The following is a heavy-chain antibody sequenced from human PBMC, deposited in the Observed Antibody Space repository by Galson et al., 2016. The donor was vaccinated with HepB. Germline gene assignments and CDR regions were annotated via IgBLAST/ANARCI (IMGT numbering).Heavy chain of an antibody. J-gene: IGHJ3*02. Sequence: SLRLSCAASGFSFSNDDMHWVRQTAGKGLEWVSGISGRGGRTYYADSVKGRFTLSRDNSKDTLYLQMNSLRAEDTAVYYCAKDVDTAMVPDAFDIWGQGTMVTVSS. CDR3: AKDVDTAMVPDAFDI. CDR1: GFSFSNDD. D-gene: IGHD5-18*01. V-gene: IGHV3-23*01. CDR2: ISGRGGRT.